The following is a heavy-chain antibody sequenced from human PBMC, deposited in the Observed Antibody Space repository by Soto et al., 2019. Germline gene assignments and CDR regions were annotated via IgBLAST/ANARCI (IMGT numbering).Heavy chain of an antibody. V-gene: IGHV3-49*02. J-gene: IGHJ5*02. CDR3: TREIPYFDP. CDR1: GFTFTYFS. Sequence: GGFLRLSCATSGFTFTYFSISWVRQAPGRGLECVGFIRSKDYGGTTEYAASVKGRFAISRDDSTGIAYLQMNSLKNEDTAVYYCTREIPYFDPWGQGTLVTVYS. CDR2: IRSKDYGGTT. D-gene: IGHD3-9*01.